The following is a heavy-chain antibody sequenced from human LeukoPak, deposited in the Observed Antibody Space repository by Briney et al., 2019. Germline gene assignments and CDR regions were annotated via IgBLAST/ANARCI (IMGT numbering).Heavy chain of an antibody. J-gene: IGHJ4*02. CDR3: GRQPCSGGSCYADY. D-gene: IGHD2-15*01. Sequence: SETLSLTCTVSGGSISTYYWTWIRQPPGKGLEWIGYIYYSGSTNYNPSLKSRVTMSVDTSKNQFSLKLNSVTAADTAVYYCGRQPCSGGSCYADYWGQGTLVTVSS. CDR1: GGSISTYY. CDR2: IYYSGST. V-gene: IGHV4-59*01.